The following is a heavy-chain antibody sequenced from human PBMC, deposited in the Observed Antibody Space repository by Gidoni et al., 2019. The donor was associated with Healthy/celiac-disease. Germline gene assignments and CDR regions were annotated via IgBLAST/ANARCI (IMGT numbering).Heavy chain of an antibody. CDR2: ISWNSGSI. CDR1: GFTFDDYA. Sequence: EVQLVESGGCLVQPGRSLRPSCAASGFTFDDYAMHWVRQAPGKGLEWVSGISWNSGSIGYADSVKSRFTISRDNAKNALYLQMNSLRAEDTAVYYCAKDMGLHYGMDVWGQGTTVTVSS. D-gene: IGHD1-26*01. J-gene: IGHJ6*02. CDR3: AKDMGLHYGMDV. V-gene: IGHV3-9*01.